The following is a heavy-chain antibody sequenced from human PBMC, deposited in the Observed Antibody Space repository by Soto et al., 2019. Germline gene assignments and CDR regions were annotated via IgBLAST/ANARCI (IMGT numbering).Heavy chain of an antibody. Sequence: QVQLVESGGGMVQPGTSLRLSCAVSGFTFSTYDMHWVRQAPCKGLEWVAVVSYDTAYENYADSVKGRFTISRDNSKNILYLQMNSLRAEDTAVYYCAKVSISKSSAVTFDSWGRGTLVTVSS. V-gene: IGHV3-30*18. D-gene: IGHD2-15*01. CDR3: AKVSISKSSAVTFDS. J-gene: IGHJ4*02. CDR1: GFTFSTYD. CDR2: VSYDTAYE.